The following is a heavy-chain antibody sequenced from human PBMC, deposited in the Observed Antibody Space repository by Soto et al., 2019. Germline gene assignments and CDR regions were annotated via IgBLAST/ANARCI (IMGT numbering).Heavy chain of an antibody. J-gene: IGHJ4*02. CDR3: ARGLRNYYDRSGLHY. V-gene: IGHV3-48*03. CDR2: ISYTGSTI. D-gene: IGHD3-22*01. Sequence: GGSLRLSCVGSEFTFSNYEMNWVRQAPGKGLEWVSYISYTGSTIYYADSVRGRFTISRDNSKNSLYLQMNSLRAEDTAVYYCARGLRNYYDRSGLHYWGQGTLVTVS. CDR1: EFTFSNYE.